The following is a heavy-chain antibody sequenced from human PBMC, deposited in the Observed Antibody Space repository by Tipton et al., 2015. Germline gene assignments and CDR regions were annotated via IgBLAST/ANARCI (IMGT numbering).Heavy chain of an antibody. CDR2: TYYRSKWYN. D-gene: IGHD3-9*01. Sequence: GLVKPSQSLSLTCGISGDSVSSNSATWNWFRRSPSRGLEWLGRTYYRSKWYNDYAVSVKSRITINPDTSKNQLSLQLNSVTPEDTAVYDCARGRYGAYDIWGQGTMVTVSS. J-gene: IGHJ3*02. CDR1: GDSVSSNSAT. CDR3: ARGRYGAYDI. V-gene: IGHV6-1*01.